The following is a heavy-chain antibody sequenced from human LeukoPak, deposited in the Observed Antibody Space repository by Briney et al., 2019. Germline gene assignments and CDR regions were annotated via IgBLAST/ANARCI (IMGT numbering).Heavy chain of an antibody. V-gene: IGHV3-23*01. D-gene: IGHD6-13*01. CDR3: AKGFSSSWYAVSGFDY. CDR2: ISGSGGST. J-gene: IGHJ4*02. Sequence: PGGSLRLSCAASGFTFNYYGMHWVRQAPGKGLEWVSAISGSGGSTYYADSVKGRFTISRDNSKNALYLQMNSLRAEDTAVYYCAKGFSSSWYAVSGFDYWGQGTLVTVSS. CDR1: GFTFNYYG.